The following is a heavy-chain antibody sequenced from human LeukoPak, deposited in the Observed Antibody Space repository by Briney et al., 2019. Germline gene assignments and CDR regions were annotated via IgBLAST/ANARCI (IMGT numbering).Heavy chain of an antibody. CDR2: ISGSGAGT. CDR1: GFTFSSYA. CDR3: AKGRSSGWSSSFDY. D-gene: IGHD6-19*01. Sequence: GGSLRLSCAASGFTFSSYAMSWVRQAPGKGLEWVSAISGSGAGTYYADSVKGRFTISRDNSKNTLYLQMNSLRAEDTAVYYCAKGRSSGWSSSFDYWGQGTLVTVSS. V-gene: IGHV3-23*01. J-gene: IGHJ4*02.